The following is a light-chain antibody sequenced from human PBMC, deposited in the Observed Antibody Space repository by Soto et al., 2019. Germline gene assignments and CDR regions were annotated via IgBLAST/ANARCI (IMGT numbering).Light chain of an antibody. CDR1: SSNIGTSS. CDR2: TND. J-gene: IGLJ1*01. Sequence: SVLTQPPSATGTPGQTVTISCSGSSSNIGTSSVHWYKHLPGTAPKPLIYTNDQRPSGVPDRFSGSKSGTSASLAISGLQSEDEADYYCAVWDDSLNGHVFGAGTKVTVL. V-gene: IGLV1-44*01. CDR3: AVWDDSLNGHV.